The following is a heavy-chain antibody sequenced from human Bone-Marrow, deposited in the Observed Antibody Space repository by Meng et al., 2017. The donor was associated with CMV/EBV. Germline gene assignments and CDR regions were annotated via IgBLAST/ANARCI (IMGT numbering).Heavy chain of an antibody. D-gene: IGHD2-2*01. CDR2: IWYDGSNK. Sequence: GGSLRLSCAASGFTFSSYGMHWVRQAPGKGLEWVAVIWYDGSNKYYADSVKGRFTISRDNSKNTLYLQMNSLRAEDTAVYYCVLTGGYCSSTSCYEYYYGMDVWGQGTTVTVYS. CDR1: GFTFSSYG. J-gene: IGHJ6*01. CDR3: VLTGGYCSSTSCYEYYYGMDV. V-gene: IGHV3-33*01.